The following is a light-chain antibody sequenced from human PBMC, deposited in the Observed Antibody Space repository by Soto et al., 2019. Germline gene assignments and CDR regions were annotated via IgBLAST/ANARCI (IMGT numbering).Light chain of an antibody. CDR1: QSVSSSY. CDR2: GAS. J-gene: IGKJ1*01. Sequence: IVLPQSTSTLSLSPGERAPLSCRASQSVSSSYLAWYQQKPGQAPRLLIYGASNRATGIPDRISGSGSGTDFTLTVSRLEPEDFVLYYCQQYGSSPRTFGQGTKADIK. V-gene: IGKV3-20*01. CDR3: QQYGSSPRT.